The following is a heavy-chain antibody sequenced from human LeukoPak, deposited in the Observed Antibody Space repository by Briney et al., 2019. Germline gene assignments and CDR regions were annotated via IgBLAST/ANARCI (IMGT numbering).Heavy chain of an antibody. Sequence: PSETLSLTCAVYGGSFSGYYWSWIRQPPGKGLEWIGEINHSGSTNYNPSLKSRVTISVDTSKNQFSLKLSSVTAADTAVYYCASIGLVTGTTGYWGQGTLVTVSS. CDR3: ASIGLVTGTTGY. J-gene: IGHJ4*02. CDR1: GGSFSGYY. D-gene: IGHD1-7*01. CDR2: INHSGST. V-gene: IGHV4-34*01.